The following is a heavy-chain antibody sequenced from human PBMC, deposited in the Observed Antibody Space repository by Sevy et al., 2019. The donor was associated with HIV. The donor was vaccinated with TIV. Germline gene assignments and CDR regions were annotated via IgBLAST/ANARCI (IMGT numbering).Heavy chain of an antibody. V-gene: IGHV3-30*04. J-gene: IGHJ6*02. CDR2: ISYDGSNK. Sequence: GGSLRLSCAASGFTFSSYAMHWVRQAPGKGLEWVAVISYDGSNKYYADSVKGRFTISRDNSKNTLYLQINSLRAEDTAVYYCARDKRRTGIQLWFGYYGMDVWGQGTTVTVSS. D-gene: IGHD5-18*01. CDR1: GFTFSSYA. CDR3: ARDKRRTGIQLWFGYYGMDV.